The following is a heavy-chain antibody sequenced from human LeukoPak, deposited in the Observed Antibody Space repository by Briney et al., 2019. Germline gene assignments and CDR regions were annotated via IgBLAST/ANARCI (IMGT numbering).Heavy chain of an antibody. Sequence: GGSLGLSCAASGYTFSSYWMHWVRQAPGKGLVWVSRIKSDGSRTSYADSVKGRFTISRDNAKNTLYLQMNSLRAEDTAVYYCARDLATRQRTGLYDSWGQGALVTVSS. CDR1: GYTFSSYW. D-gene: IGHD3-16*02. V-gene: IGHV3-74*01. J-gene: IGHJ4*02. CDR3: ARDLATRQRTGLYDS. CDR2: IKSDGSRT.